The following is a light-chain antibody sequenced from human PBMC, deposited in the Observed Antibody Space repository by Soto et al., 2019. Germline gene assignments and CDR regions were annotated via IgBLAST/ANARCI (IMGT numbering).Light chain of an antibody. J-gene: IGKJ1*01. Sequence: QFTQSPSSLSASVGDRVTITCRASESISTWLAWYQQKPGKAPNLLIFAAVNLQSGVPSRFRGGGSGTHFTLTISSLQPEDFATYXXXXXXXFSWTFGQGTKVDIK. CDR3: XXXXXFSWT. V-gene: IGKV1-5*01. CDR2: AAV. CDR1: ESISTW.